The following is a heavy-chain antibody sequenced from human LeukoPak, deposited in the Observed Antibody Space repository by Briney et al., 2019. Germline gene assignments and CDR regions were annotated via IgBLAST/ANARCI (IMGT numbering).Heavy chain of an antibody. V-gene: IGHV4-59*08. J-gene: IGHJ3*02. CDR1: GGSIGSYY. Sequence: SETLSLTCSVSGGSIGSYYWSWIRQPPGKGLEWIGYIYYSGNSNYNPSLKSRVTISVDTSKNQFSLKLSSVTAADTAVYYCARNLNYDILTGYYFQGAFDIWGQGTMVTVSS. CDR3: ARNLNYDILTGYYFQGAFDI. CDR2: IYYSGNS. D-gene: IGHD3-9*01.